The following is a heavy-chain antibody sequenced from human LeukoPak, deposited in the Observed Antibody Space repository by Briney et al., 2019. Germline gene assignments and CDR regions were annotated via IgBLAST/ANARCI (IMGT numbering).Heavy chain of an antibody. Sequence: PGRSLRLSCAASGFTFSSYGMHWVRQAPGKGLEWVAVIWYDGSNKYYADSVKGRFTISRDNSKNTLYLQMNSLRAEDTAVYYCAKRNSYDSSGYYPIDYWGQGTLVTVSS. V-gene: IGHV3-33*06. CDR1: GFTFSSYG. D-gene: IGHD3-22*01. CDR2: IWYDGSNK. J-gene: IGHJ4*02. CDR3: AKRNSYDSSGYYPIDY.